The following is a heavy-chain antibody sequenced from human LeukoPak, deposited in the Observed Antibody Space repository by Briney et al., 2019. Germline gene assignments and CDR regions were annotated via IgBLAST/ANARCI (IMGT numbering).Heavy chain of an antibody. CDR1: GFTFSSYW. CDR2: IKQDGSEK. J-gene: IGHJ4*02. Sequence: GGSLRLSCAASGFTFSSYWMSWVRQAPGKGLEWVANIKQDGSEKYYVDSVKGRFTISRDNAKNSLYLQMNSLRAEDTAVYYCARGVSSYFWSGYSLYFDYWGQGTLVTVSS. V-gene: IGHV3-7*01. CDR3: ARGVSSYFWSGYSLYFDY. D-gene: IGHD3-3*01.